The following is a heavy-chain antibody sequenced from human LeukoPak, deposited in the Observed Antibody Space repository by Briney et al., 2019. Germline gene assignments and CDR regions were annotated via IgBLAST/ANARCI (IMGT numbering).Heavy chain of an antibody. CDR3: ARLPGAYDSSGYYPIYYYGMDV. J-gene: IGHJ6*02. CDR2: INHSGST. D-gene: IGHD3-22*01. V-gene: IGHV4-34*01. Sequence: SETLSLTCAVYGGSFSGYYWSWIRQPPGKGLEWIGEINHSGSTNYNPSLKSRVTISVDTSKNQFSLKLSSVTAADTAVYYCARLPGAYDSSGYYPIYYYGMDVWGQGTTVTVSS. CDR1: GGSFSGYY.